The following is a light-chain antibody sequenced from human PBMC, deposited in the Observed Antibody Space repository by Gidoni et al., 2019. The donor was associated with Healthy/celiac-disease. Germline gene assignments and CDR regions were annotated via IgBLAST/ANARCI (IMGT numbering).Light chain of an antibody. J-gene: IGLJ1*01. V-gene: IGLV2-14*03. Sequence: KAPKLMIYDASNRPSGVSNRFSGSKSGNTASLTISGLQAEDEADYYCSSYTSSSTLDVFGTETKVTVL. CDR3: SSYTSSSTLDV. CDR2: DAS.